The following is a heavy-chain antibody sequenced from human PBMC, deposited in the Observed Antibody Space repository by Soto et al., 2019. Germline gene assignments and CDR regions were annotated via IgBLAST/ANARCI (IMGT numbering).Heavy chain of an antibody. V-gene: IGHV3-7*01. CDR2: VKEDGSEL. J-gene: IGHJ4*02. CDR3: ARDIGFDYVN. CDR1: GFNVMSYW. D-gene: IGHD3-16*01. Sequence: VGSLRLSCAVSGFNVMSYWMSWVRQAPGKGLEWVASVKEDGSELYYLHSVRGRFSISRDSAGNALHLTMNYLSAEDTGVYFCARDIGFDYVNWGQGIPVTVSS.